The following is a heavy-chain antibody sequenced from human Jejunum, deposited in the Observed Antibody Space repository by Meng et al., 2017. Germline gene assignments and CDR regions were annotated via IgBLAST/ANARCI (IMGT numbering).Heavy chain of an antibody. V-gene: IGHV3-74*01. CDR3: ARDNDWVVWDY. Sequence: GGSLRLSCAASGFPFSTYSMHWVRQAPGKGLVWVSQIKPDGNTISYADSVRGRFTISRDNAKSTLYLEMNSLRAEDAAVYYCARDNDWVVWDYWGRGTRVT. J-gene: IGHJ4*01. D-gene: IGHD1-1*01. CDR1: GFPFSTYS. CDR2: IKPDGNTI.